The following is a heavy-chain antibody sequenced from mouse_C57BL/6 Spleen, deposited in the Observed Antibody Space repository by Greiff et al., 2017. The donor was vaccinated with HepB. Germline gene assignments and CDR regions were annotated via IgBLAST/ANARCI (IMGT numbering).Heavy chain of an antibody. CDR3: ARWDWRSYPFDY. CDR1: GFTFTDYY. D-gene: IGHD1-1*01. Sequence: EVKLVESGGGLVQPGGSLSLSCAASGFTFTDYYMSWVRQPPGKALEWLGFIRNKANGYTTEYSASVKGRFTISRDNSQSILYLQMNALRAEDSATYYCARWDWRSYPFDYWGQGTTLTVSS. J-gene: IGHJ2*01. V-gene: IGHV7-3*01. CDR2: IRNKANGYTT.